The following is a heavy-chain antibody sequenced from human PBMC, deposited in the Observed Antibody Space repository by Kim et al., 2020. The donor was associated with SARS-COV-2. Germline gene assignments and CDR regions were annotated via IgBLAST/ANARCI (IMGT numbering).Heavy chain of an antibody. J-gene: IGHJ4*02. Sequence: SVKVSCKASGGTFSSYAISWVRQAPGQGLEWMGRIIPILGIANYAQKFQGRVTITADKSTSTAYMELSSLRSEDTAVYYCANPYSSKHYYDSSGYSYWGQGTLVTVSS. CDR3: ANPYSSKHYYDSSGYSY. CDR2: IIPILGIA. V-gene: IGHV1-69*04. CDR1: GGTFSSYA. D-gene: IGHD3-22*01.